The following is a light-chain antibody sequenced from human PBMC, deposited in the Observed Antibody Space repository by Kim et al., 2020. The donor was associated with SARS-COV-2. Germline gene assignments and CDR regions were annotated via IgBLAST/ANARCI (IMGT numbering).Light chain of an antibody. CDR1: ALPKQY. V-gene: IGLV3-25*03. Sequence: PCQTARINCSGDALPKQYAYWYQQKPCQAPLLVIYKDSDRPSGIPDRFSSSSSETTVALTISGVQAEDETDYYCQSANSSGTYKVFGGGTQLTVL. J-gene: IGLJ2*01. CDR3: QSANSSGTYKV. CDR2: KDS.